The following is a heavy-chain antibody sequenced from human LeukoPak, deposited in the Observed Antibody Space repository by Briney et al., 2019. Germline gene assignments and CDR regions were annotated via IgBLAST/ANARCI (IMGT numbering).Heavy chain of an antibody. CDR3: AGSGGYSGYDYIT. Sequence: PPETLSLTCAVYGGSFSGYYWSWIRQPPGKGLEWIGEINHSGSTNYNPSLKSRVTISVDTSKNQFSLELSSVTAADTAVYYCAGSGGYSGYDYITWGQGTLVTVSS. CDR1: GGSFSGYY. D-gene: IGHD5-12*01. V-gene: IGHV4-34*01. CDR2: INHSGST. J-gene: IGHJ4*02.